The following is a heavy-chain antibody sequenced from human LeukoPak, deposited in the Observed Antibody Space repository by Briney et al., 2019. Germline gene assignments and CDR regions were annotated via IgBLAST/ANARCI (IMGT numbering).Heavy chain of an antibody. D-gene: IGHD3-16*01. CDR2: FHNSGTS. J-gene: IGHJ4*02. CDR3: TRGAGWLIDY. Sequence: YPSETLSLTCTVSGYSISSGYYRGWIRQPPGKGLEWIGYFHNSGTSTYNPSLKSRVTISADTSKNQFSLKLNSLTTADTAVYYCTRGAGWLIDYWGQGILVTVSS. CDR1: GYSISSGYY. V-gene: IGHV4-38-2*02.